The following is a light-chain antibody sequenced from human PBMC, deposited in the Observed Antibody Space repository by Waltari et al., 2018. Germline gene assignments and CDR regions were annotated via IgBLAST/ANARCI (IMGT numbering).Light chain of an antibody. CDR3: AAWDDSVSVSGWV. Sequence: QSVLTQPPSVSGTPGQRVTLSCSGTTSNTGTFYVHSYPQVPGTAPKLLISRNNRRPSGVPDRFSGSKSGTSASLAISGLRSEDEADYYCAAWDDSVSVSGWVFGGGTKLTVL. V-gene: IGLV1-47*01. CDR1: TSNTGTFY. CDR2: RNN. J-gene: IGLJ3*02.